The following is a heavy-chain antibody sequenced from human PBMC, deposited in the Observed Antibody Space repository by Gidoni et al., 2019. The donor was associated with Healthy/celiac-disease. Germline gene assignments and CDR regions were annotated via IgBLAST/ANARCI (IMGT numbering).Heavy chain of an antibody. CDR2: ISSSSSYI. D-gene: IGHD6-6*01. Sequence: EVQLVESGGGLVKPGGSLRLSCAASGFTFSTYSMNWVRQAPGKGLEWVSSISSSSSYIDYADSVKGRFTISRDNAKNSLYLQMNSLRAEDTAVYYCARVTYSSSSTVFDPWGQGTLVTVSS. J-gene: IGHJ5*02. CDR1: GFTFSTYS. CDR3: ARVTYSSSSTVFDP. V-gene: IGHV3-21*01.